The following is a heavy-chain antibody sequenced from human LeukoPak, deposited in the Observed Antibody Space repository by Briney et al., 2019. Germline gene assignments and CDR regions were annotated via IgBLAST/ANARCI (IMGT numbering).Heavy chain of an antibody. CDR1: GYTFTGYY. V-gene: IGHV1-2*02. J-gene: IGHJ4*02. CDR2: INPNSGGT. CDR3: ARPIADGVRDY. D-gene: IGHD6-13*01. Sequence: ASVTVSCKASGYTFTGYYMHWVRQAPGQGLEWMGWINPNSGGTNYTQKFQGRVTMTRDTSISTAYMELSRLRSDDTAVYYCARPIADGVRDYWGQGTLVTVSS.